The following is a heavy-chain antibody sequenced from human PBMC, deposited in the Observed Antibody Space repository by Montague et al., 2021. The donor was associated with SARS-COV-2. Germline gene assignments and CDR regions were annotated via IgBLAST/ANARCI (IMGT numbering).Heavy chain of an antibody. D-gene: IGHD4-23*01. CDR1: GFTFSSYA. CDR3: AKETAAIGNPLFDS. V-gene: IGHV3-23*01. Sequence: SLRLSCAASGFTFSSYAMSWVRRAPGKGLEWVSGIVNNGRKSFYADSVKGRFVISRDNSDKMVYLQLNSLRAEDTAIYYCAKETAAIGNPLFDSWGQGTLITASS. CDR2: IVNNGRKS. J-gene: IGHJ4*02.